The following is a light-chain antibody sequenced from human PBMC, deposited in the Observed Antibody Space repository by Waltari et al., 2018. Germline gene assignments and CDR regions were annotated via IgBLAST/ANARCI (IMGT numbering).Light chain of an antibody. CDR1: QGVSNY. Sequence: EIVLTQSPATLSLSPGERATLSCRASQGVSNYLGWYQQKPGQAPRLLIYDASNRATGIPARFSGSGSGTDFTLTINSLEPEDFAVYYCQQRSNWPLTFGGGTKVEIK. V-gene: IGKV3-11*01. CDR2: DAS. CDR3: QQRSNWPLT. J-gene: IGKJ4*01.